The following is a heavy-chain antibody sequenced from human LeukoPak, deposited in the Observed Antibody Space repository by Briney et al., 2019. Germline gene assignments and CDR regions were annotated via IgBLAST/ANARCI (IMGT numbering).Heavy chain of an antibody. CDR1: GGSISSYY. Sequence: SETLSLTCTVSGGSISSYYWSWIRQPPGKGLEWIGYIYYSGSTNYNPSLKSRVTISVDTSKNQFSLKLSSVAAADTAVYYCARTPYGSGSYYRYYYMDVWGKGTTVTISS. V-gene: IGHV4-59*01. D-gene: IGHD3-10*01. CDR2: IYYSGST. J-gene: IGHJ6*03. CDR3: ARTPYGSGSYYRYYYMDV.